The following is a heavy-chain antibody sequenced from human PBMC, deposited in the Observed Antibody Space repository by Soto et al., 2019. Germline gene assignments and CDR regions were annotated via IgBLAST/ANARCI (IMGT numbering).Heavy chain of an antibody. CDR2: IYYSGST. CDR3: ARSVIVLVPAAIGSYYYYGMDV. V-gene: IGHV4-61*01. D-gene: IGHD2-2*01. J-gene: IGHJ6*02. Sequence: TLSLTCTVSGGSVSSGSYYWSWIRQPPGKGLEWIGYIYYSGSTNYNPSLKSRVTISVDTSKNQFSLKLSSVTAADTAVYYCARSVIVLVPAAIGSYYYYGMDVWGQGTTVTVSS. CDR1: GGSVSSGSYY.